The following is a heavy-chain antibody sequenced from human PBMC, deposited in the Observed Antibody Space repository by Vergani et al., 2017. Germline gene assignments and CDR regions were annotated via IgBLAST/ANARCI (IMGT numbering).Heavy chain of an antibody. D-gene: IGHD3-3*01. J-gene: IGHJ6*02. CDR1: GYAFTSYY. CDR2: INPSGGST. CDR3: ARDRKGVGPVYGMDV. V-gene: IGHV1-46*01. Sequence: QVQLVQSGAEIKKPGASVKVSCKASGYAFTSYYIHWVRQAPRQGLEWMGIINPSGGSTSYAQKFQGRVTITADESTSTAYMELSSLRSEDTAVYYCARDRKGVGPVYGMDVWGQGTTVTVSS.